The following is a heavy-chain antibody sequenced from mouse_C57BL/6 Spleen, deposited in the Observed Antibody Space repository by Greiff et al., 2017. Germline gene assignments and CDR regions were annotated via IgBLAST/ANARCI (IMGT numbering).Heavy chain of an antibody. CDR1: GYAFTNYL. J-gene: IGHJ1*03. Sequence: VQLVESGAELVRPGTSVKVSCKASGYAFTNYLIEWVKQRPGQGLEWIGVINPGSGGTNYNEKFKGKATLTADKSSSTAYMQLSSLTSEDSAVYFCAREEAGDYDLWYFDVWGTGTTVTVSS. CDR2: INPGSGGT. CDR3: AREEAGDYDLWYFDV. D-gene: IGHD2-4*01. V-gene: IGHV1-54*01.